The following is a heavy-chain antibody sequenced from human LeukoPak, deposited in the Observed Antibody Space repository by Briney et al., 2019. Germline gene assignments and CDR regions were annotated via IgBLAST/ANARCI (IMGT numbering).Heavy chain of an antibody. CDR1: GFTFDDYA. CDR2: ISWNSGSI. J-gene: IGHJ4*02. D-gene: IGHD1-1*01. CDR3: AKVGGNGY. V-gene: IGHV3-9*01. Sequence: GGSLRLSCAASGFTFDDYAMHWVRQAPGKGLEWVSGISWNSGSIGYADSVKGRFTISRDNAKNSLYLQMNSLRAEDTALYYCAKVGGNGYWGQGTLVTVSS.